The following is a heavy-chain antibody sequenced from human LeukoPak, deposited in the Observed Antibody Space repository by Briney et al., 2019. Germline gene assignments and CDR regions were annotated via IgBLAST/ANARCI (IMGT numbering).Heavy chain of an antibody. CDR3: AKDREPLVVVPAASAFDP. D-gene: IGHD2-2*01. Sequence: GGSLRLSCAASGFTFSSYGMHWVRQAPGKGLEWVAFIRYDGSNKYYADSVKGRFTISRDNSKKTLYLQMNSLRAEDTAVYYCAKDREPLVVVPAASAFDPWGQGTLVTVSS. CDR1: GFTFSSYG. CDR2: IRYDGSNK. J-gene: IGHJ5*02. V-gene: IGHV3-30*02.